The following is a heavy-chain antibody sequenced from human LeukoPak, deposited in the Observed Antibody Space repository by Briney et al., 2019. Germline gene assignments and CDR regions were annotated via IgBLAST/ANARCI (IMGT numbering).Heavy chain of an antibody. Sequence: PSGTLSLTCTVSGGSISSSSYYCGWIRQPPGKGLEWIGSSYYCGSTYYNPSLKIRPTISVDQSKNQFAIKLISVTVADSAGHYCARARIGTYYYDSSGYCDFDYWGQRTLVSVSS. J-gene: IGHJ4*02. CDR1: GGSISSSSYY. CDR2: SYYCGST. D-gene: IGHD3-22*01. V-gene: IGHV4-39*06. CDR3: ARARIGTYYYDSSGYCDFDY.